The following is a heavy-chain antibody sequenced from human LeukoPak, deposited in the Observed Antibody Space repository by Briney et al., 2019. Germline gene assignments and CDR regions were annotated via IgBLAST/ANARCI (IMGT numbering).Heavy chain of an antibody. CDR2: IKQDGSEK. CDR3: ARVFDFWSGYYIFDY. V-gene: IGHV3-7*01. Sequence: PGGSLRLSCAASGFTFSSYWMSWVRQAPGKGLEWVANIKQDGSEKYYVDSVKGRFTISRDNAKNSLYLQMNSLRAEDTAVYYCARVFDFWSGYYIFDYWGQGTLVTVSS. J-gene: IGHJ4*02. CDR1: GFTFSSYW. D-gene: IGHD3-3*01.